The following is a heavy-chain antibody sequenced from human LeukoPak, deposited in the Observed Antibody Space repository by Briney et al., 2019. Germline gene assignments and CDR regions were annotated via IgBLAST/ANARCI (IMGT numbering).Heavy chain of an antibody. Sequence: DSVKVSCKASGYTFTSYGISGVRQAPGQGLEWMGWIGAYNGNTNYAQKLQGRVTMTTDTSTSTAYMELRSLRSDDTAVYYCARGSGQWLVGYNWFDPWGQGTLVTVSS. D-gene: IGHD6-19*01. CDR3: ARGSGQWLVGYNWFDP. J-gene: IGHJ5*02. CDR2: IGAYNGNT. CDR1: GYTFTSYG. V-gene: IGHV1-18*01.